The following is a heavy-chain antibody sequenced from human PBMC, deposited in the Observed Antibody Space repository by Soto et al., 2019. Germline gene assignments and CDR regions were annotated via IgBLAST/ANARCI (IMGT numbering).Heavy chain of an antibody. D-gene: IGHD3-10*01. CDR3: ARSHYYGSGSYYNTENYYYYGMDV. CDR1: GGTFSSYA. J-gene: IGHJ6*02. V-gene: IGHV1-69*13. CDR2: IIPIFGTA. Sequence: SVKVSCKASGGTFSSYAISWVRQAPGQGLEWMGGIIPIFGTANYAQKFQGRVTITADESTSTAYMELSSLRSEDTAVYYCARSHYYGSGSYYNTENYYYYGMDVWG.